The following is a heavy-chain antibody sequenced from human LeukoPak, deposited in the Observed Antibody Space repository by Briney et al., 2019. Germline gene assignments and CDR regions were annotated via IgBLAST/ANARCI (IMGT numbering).Heavy chain of an antibody. Sequence: GGSLRLSCATSGFSVSTNYVTWVRPPPGKGLEWVSVIYSDGSPYYADSVKGRFTISRDNSKDTVYLQMSSLRVEDTAVYYCMDPLAGWGQGTLVTVSS. CDR2: IYSDGSP. V-gene: IGHV3-53*05. CDR3: MDPLAG. J-gene: IGHJ4*02. CDR1: GFSVSTNY. D-gene: IGHD2-2*03.